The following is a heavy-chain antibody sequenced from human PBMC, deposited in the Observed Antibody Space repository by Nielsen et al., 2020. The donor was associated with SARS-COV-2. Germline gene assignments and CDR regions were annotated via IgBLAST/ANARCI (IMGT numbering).Heavy chain of an antibody. CDR2: ISWNSGSI. CDR3: AKAAFDSSGWFYWYFDL. J-gene: IGHJ2*01. Sequence: GGSLRLSCAASGFTFDDYAMHWVRQAPGKGLEWVSGISWNSGSIGYADSVKGRFTISRDNAKNSLYLQMNSLRAEDTALYYCAKAAFDSSGWFYWYFDLWGRGTLVTVSS. CDR1: GFTFDDYA. V-gene: IGHV3-9*01. D-gene: IGHD6-19*01.